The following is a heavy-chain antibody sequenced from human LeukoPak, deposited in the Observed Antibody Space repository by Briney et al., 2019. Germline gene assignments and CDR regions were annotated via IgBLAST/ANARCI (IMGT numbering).Heavy chain of an antibody. CDR2: IYYSGST. CDR1: GGSISSYY. Sequence: SETLSLTYTVSGGSISSYYWSWIRQPPGKGLEWIGNIYYSGSTNYNPSLKSRVTISVDTSKNQFSLKLSSVTAADTAVYYFARSDYYYYGMDVWGQGTTVTVSS. J-gene: IGHJ6*02. V-gene: IGHV4-59*01. CDR3: ARSDYYYYGMDV.